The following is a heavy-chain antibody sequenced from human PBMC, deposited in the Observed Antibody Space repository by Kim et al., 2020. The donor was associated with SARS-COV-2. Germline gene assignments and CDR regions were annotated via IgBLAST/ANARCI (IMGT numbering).Heavy chain of an antibody. Sequence: SETLSLTCAVYGGSFSGYYWSWIRQPPGKGLEWIGEINHSGSINYNPSLKSRVTISVDTSKNQFSLKLSSVTAADTAVYYCARAGGITITRYWGQVTLVT. V-gene: IGHV4-34*01. CDR1: GGSFSGYY. CDR3: ARAGGITITRY. D-gene: IGHD3-10*01. CDR2: INHSGSI. J-gene: IGHJ4*02.